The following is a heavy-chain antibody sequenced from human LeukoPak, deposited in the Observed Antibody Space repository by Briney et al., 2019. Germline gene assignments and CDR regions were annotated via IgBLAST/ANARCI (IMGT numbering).Heavy chain of an antibody. J-gene: IGHJ4*02. D-gene: IGHD2-2*01. CDR2: VNPNSGNT. Sequence: ASVKVSCKASGYTFTSYDINWVRQATGQGPEWMGWVNPNSGNTGYAQKFQGRVTMTRNTSISTAYMELSSLRSEDTAVYYCARIKSLPRRSNIVVVPATTYFDYWGQGTLVTVSS. CDR1: GYTFTSYD. CDR3: ARIKSLPRRSNIVVVPATTYFDY. V-gene: IGHV1-8*01.